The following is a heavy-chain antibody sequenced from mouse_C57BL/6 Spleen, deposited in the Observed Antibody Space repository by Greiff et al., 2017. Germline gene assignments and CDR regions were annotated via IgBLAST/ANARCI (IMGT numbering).Heavy chain of an antibody. CDR1: GFTFSSYA. Sequence: EVQLVESGGGLVKPGGSLKLSCAASGFTFSSYAMSWVRQTPEKRLEWVATISDGGSYTYYPDNVKGRFTISRDNAKNNLYLQMSHLKSEDTAMYYCARDVSYAMDYWGQRTSVTVSS. V-gene: IGHV5-4*01. CDR3: ARDVSYAMDY. CDR2: ISDGGSYT. J-gene: IGHJ4*01.